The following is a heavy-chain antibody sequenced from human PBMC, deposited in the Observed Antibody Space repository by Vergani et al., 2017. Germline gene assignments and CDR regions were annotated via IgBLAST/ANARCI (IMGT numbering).Heavy chain of an antibody. V-gene: IGHV4-39*01. CDR1: GGSISSSSYY. CDR3: ARALPLYDSSGYWSDDAFDI. CDR2: IYYSGST. D-gene: IGHD3-22*01. Sequence: QLQLQESGPGLVKPSETLSLTCTVSGGSISSSSYYWGWIRQPPGKGLEWIGSIYYSGSTYYNPSLKSRVTISVDTSKNQFSLKLSSVTAADTAVYYCARALPLYDSSGYWSDDAFDIWGQGTMVTVSS. J-gene: IGHJ3*02.